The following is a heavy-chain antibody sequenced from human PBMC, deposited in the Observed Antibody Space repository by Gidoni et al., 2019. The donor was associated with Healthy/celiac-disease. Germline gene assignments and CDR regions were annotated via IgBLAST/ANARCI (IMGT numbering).Heavy chain of an antibody. CDR2: IIPIFGTA. V-gene: IGHV1-69*01. J-gene: IGHJ4*02. CDR1: RGTFSSYA. Sequence: QVQLVQSGAEVKEPGSSLKFSCKASRGTFSSYAISWVRQAPGQGLEWMGGIIPIFGTANYAQKFQGRVTITADESTSTAYMELSSLRSEDTAVYYCASCRGLGSYLFDYWGQGTLVTVSS. D-gene: IGHD1-26*01. CDR3: ASCRGLGSYLFDY.